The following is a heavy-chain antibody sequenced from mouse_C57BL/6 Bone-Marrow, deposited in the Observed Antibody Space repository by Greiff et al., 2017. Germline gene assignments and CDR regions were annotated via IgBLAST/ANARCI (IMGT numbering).Heavy chain of an antibody. J-gene: IGHJ4*01. Sequence: VQLQQSGPELVKPGASVKISCKASGYSFTDYNMNWVKQSNGKSLEWIGVINPNYGTTSYNQKFKGKATLPVDQSSNTAYMQLNSLTSEDSAVYYCARGYDYDYAMDCWGQGTSVTVSS. CDR1: GYSFTDYN. CDR2: INPNYGTT. CDR3: ARGYDYDYAMDC. V-gene: IGHV1-39*01. D-gene: IGHD2-4*01.